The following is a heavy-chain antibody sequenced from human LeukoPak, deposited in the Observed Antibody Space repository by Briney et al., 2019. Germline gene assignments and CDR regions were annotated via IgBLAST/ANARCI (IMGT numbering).Heavy chain of an antibody. CDR2: ISGSGGST. V-gene: IGHV3-23*01. J-gene: IGHJ4*02. Sequence: GGSLRLSCAASGFIFSSYAMSWVRQAPGKGLEWVSAISGSGGSTYYADSVKGRFTISRDNSKNTLYLQMNSLRAEDTAVYYCAKVSYYDILTGYFDYWGQGTLVTVSS. D-gene: IGHD3-9*01. CDR3: AKVSYYDILTGYFDY. CDR1: GFIFSSYA.